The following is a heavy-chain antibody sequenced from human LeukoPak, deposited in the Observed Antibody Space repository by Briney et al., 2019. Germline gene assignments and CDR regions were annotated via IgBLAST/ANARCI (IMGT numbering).Heavy chain of an antibody. Sequence: ASVKVSCQASRYTFTGYYMHWVRQAPGHGLQWMGRINPNSGGTNYAQKFQGRVTMTRDTSISTAYMELSRLRSDDTAVYYCARDLVGYSRDIWGQGTMVTVSS. CDR1: RYTFTGYY. J-gene: IGHJ3*02. CDR3: ARDLVGYSRDI. CDR2: INPNSGGT. D-gene: IGHD6-13*01. V-gene: IGHV1-2*06.